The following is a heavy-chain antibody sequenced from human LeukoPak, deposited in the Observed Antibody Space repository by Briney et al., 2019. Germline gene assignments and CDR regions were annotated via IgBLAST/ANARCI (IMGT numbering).Heavy chain of an antibody. Sequence: PSETLSLTCTVSGGSISSYYWSWIRQPPGKGLEWIGYIYYSGSTNYNPSLKSRVTISVDTSKNQFFLKLSSVTAADTAVYYCARVVSSGYYDTYYFDYWGQGTLVTVSS. J-gene: IGHJ4*02. CDR2: IYYSGST. V-gene: IGHV4-59*01. CDR1: GGSISSYY. D-gene: IGHD3-22*01. CDR3: ARVVSSGYYDTYYFDY.